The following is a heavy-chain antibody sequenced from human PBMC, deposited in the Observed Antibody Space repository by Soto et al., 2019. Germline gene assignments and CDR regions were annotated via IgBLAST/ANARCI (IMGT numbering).Heavy chain of an antibody. D-gene: IGHD3-16*01. Sequence: GESLKISCKGSGYSFTSYWISWVRQMPGKGLEWMGRIDPSDSYTNYSPSFQGHVTISADKSISTAYLQWSSLKASDTAMYYCARHRGPPYYYYGMDVWGQGTTVTVSS. CDR3: ARHRGPPYYYYGMDV. V-gene: IGHV5-10-1*01. J-gene: IGHJ6*02. CDR1: GYSFTSYW. CDR2: IDPSDSYT.